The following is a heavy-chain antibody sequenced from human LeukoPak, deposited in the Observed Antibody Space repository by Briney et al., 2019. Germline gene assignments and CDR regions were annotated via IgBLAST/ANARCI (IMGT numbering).Heavy chain of an antibody. CDR1: GFTFSSYS. CDR3: AKCLDAFDI. CDR2: ISSSLSVI. Sequence: HPGGSLRLSCAASGFTFSSYSMNWVRQAPGKGPEWVSYISSSLSVIYYADSVKGRFTISRDNSKNTLHLQMNSLRAEDTAVYYCAKCLDAFDIWGQGTMVTVSS. J-gene: IGHJ3*02. V-gene: IGHV3-48*01.